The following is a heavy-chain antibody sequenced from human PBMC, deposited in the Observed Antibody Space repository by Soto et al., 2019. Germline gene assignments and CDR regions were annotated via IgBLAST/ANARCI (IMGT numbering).Heavy chain of an antibody. Sequence: QVQLQESGPGLVKPSQTLSLTCTVSGGSISSGGYYWSWIRQHPGKGLEWIGYIYYTGSTYYNPSLKSRVTVSVDTSKNHFSLKLTSVTAAETAVYYCARDEEVNYADYGGSDHYYGMDVWGQGTTVSVSS. CDR2: IYYTGST. CDR1: GGSISSGGYY. J-gene: IGHJ6*02. V-gene: IGHV4-31*03. CDR3: ARDEEVNYADYGGSDHYYGMDV. D-gene: IGHD4-17*01.